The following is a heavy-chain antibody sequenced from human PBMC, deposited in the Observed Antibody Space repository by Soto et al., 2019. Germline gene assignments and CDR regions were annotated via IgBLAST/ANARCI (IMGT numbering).Heavy chain of an antibody. CDR2: IKEDGSET. CDR1: GFIFNSYW. D-gene: IGHD4-17*01. J-gene: IGHJ4*02. CDR3: ARRGDDFDS. V-gene: IGHV3-7*01. Sequence: EVQLVESGGGLVQPGGSLRVSCTASGFIFNSYWMSWVRQAQGKGLEWVANIKEDGSETYYVDSVKGRFTISRDNAKNSLYLQMHSLRAEDTAVYYCARRGDDFDSWGQGTQVTVAS.